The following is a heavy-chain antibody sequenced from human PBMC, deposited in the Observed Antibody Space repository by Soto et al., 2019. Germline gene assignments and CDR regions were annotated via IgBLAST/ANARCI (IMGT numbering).Heavy chain of an antibody. V-gene: IGHV4-39*01. CDR3: PRHVVYSYGSGSYQGWFDP. D-gene: IGHD3-10*01. CDR1: GGSISSSSYY. Sequence: QLQLQESGPGLVKPSETLSLTCTVSGGSISSSSYYWGWIRQPPGKGLEWIGSIYYSGSTYYKPSLKSRVTISVDTSKNQFSLRLSSVTAADTAVYYCPRHVVYSYGSGSYQGWFDPWGQGTLVTVSS. J-gene: IGHJ5*02. CDR2: IYYSGST.